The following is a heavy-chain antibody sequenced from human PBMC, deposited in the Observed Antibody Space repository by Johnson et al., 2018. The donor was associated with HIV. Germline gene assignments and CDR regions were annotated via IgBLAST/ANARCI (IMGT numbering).Heavy chain of an antibody. J-gene: IGHJ3*02. V-gene: IGHV3-30*04. CDR2: ISYDGTKK. Sequence: VQLVESGGGVVQPGRSLRLSCAASGFTFSQFAMHWVRQAPGKGLEWVAIISYDGTKKYYADSVKGRFTISRDNSKNTLYLQMNSLRAEDTAVYYCTTAIPRSTTVITTPDAFDIWGQGTMVTVSS. D-gene: IGHD4-17*01. CDR3: TTAIPRSTTVITTPDAFDI. CDR1: GFTFSQFA.